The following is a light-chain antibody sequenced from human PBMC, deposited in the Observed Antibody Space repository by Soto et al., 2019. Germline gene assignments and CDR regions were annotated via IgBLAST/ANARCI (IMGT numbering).Light chain of an antibody. Sequence: QSALTQPASVSGSPGQSITISCTGTSSDIGRYNYVSWYQQHPGKAPKVVISEVTKRPSGVSNRFSGSKSGNTASLTVSGLQAEDEADYYCNSYTSSSTLIFGGGTKLTVL. J-gene: IGLJ2*01. CDR1: SSDIGRYNY. CDR3: NSYTSSSTLI. V-gene: IGLV2-14*01. CDR2: EVT.